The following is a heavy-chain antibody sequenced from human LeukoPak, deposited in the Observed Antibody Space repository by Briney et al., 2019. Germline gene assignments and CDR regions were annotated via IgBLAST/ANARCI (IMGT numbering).Heavy chain of an antibody. CDR3: ARDHNTVVTPTFDY. CDR1: GFTFSSYC. CDR2: ISSSSSYI. J-gene: IGHJ4*02. Sequence: GGSLRLSCAASGFTFSSYCMNWLRQAPGKGLEWVSSISSSSSYIYYADSVKGRFTISRDNAKNSLYLQMNSLRAEDTAVYYCARDHNTVVTPTFDYWGQGTLVTVSS. D-gene: IGHD4-23*01. V-gene: IGHV3-21*01.